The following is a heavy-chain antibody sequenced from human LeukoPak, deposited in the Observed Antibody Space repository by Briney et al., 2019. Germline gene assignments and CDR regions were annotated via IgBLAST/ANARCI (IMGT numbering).Heavy chain of an antibody. J-gene: IGHJ4*02. Sequence: GGSLRLSCAASGFTVSSNYLSWVRQAPGKGLEWVGRIKSKTDGGTTDYAAPVKGRFTISRDDSKNTLYLQMNSLKTEDTAVYYCTTQTRDFWSGYYNYYFDYWGQGTLVTVSS. CDR1: GFTVSSNY. CDR2: IKSKTDGGTT. V-gene: IGHV3-15*01. CDR3: TTQTRDFWSGYYNYYFDY. D-gene: IGHD3-3*01.